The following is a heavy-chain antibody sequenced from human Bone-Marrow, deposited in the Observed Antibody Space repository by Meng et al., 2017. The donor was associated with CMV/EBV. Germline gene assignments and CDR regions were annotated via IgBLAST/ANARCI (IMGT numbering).Heavy chain of an antibody. Sequence: SETLSPTCAISGDSVASNSASWNWIRQSPSRGLEWLGRIYYKSIWYTDYAVSVRSRIAINADTSGNQFSLQLRYVIPDDTAVYYCARDNEALDSRGWYVYYYYGIDVWGQGTTVTVSS. D-gene: IGHD6-19*01. CDR1: GDSVASNSAS. CDR2: IYYKSIWYT. V-gene: IGHV6-1*01. J-gene: IGHJ6*02. CDR3: ARDNEALDSRGWYVYYYYGIDV.